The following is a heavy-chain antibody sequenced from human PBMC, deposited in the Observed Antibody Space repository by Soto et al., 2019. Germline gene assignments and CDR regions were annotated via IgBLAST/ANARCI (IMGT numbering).Heavy chain of an antibody. V-gene: IGHV1-18*01. CDR2: ISTYNGNT. D-gene: IGHD3-22*01. CDR1: GYTLTSHG. J-gene: IGHJ4*02. CDR3: ARGYYDSSGPFDY. Sequence: QVQLVQSGAEVKKPGASVKVSCKASGYTLTSHGISWVRQAPGQGLEWMGWISTYNGNTKYAQKFQERVTMTADTSTNTAHMELRSLRSDDTAMHYCARGYYDSSGPFDYWGQGTLVTVSS.